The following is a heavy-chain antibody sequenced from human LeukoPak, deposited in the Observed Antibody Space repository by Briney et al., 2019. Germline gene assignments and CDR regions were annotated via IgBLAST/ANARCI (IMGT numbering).Heavy chain of an antibody. CDR1: GGTFSSYA. Sequence: SVKVSCKASGGTFSSYAISWVRQAPGQGLEWMGGIIPIFGTANYAQKFQGRVTITTDESTSTAYMELSSLRSEDTAVYYCARSITMVRGVSYYYYMDVWGEGTTVTVSS. J-gene: IGHJ6*03. D-gene: IGHD3-10*01. V-gene: IGHV1-69*05. CDR3: ARSITMVRGVSYYYYMDV. CDR2: IIPIFGTA.